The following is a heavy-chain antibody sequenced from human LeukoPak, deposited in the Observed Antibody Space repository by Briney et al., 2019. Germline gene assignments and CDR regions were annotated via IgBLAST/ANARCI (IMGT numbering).Heavy chain of an antibody. CDR3: ARGRLVGADDTNFDY. D-gene: IGHD1-26*01. J-gene: IGHJ4*02. V-gene: IGHV1-8*03. CDR1: GYTFTSYD. CDR2: MNPNSGNT. Sequence: GASVKVSCKASGYTFTSYDINWVRQATGQGLEWMGWMNPNSGNTGYAQKFQARVTITRNNSISTAYAELSSLRSEDTAVYYCARGRLVGADDTNFDYWGQGTLVTVSS.